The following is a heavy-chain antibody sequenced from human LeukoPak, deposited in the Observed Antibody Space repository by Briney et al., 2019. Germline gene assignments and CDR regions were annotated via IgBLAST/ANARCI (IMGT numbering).Heavy chain of an antibody. J-gene: IGHJ2*01. CDR3: ARAGFGEPYWYFDL. Sequence: ASVKVSCEASGGTSSSYAISWVRQAPGQGLEWMGRIIPIPGIANYAQKFQGRVTITADKSTSTAYMELSSLRSEDTAVYYCARAGFGEPYWYFDLWGRGTLVTVSS. V-gene: IGHV1-69*04. CDR1: GGTSSSYA. D-gene: IGHD3-10*01. CDR2: IIPIPGIA.